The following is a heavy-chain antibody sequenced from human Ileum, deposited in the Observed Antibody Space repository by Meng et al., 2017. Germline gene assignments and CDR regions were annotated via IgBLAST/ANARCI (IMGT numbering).Heavy chain of an antibody. CDR2: ISPTGDTT. J-gene: IGHJ4*01. V-gene: IGHV3-23*01. Sequence: GQLWESGGGLVQPGGSLRLSWSASRFTFNIYSMSWVRQAPGKGLEWVSFISPTGDTTYYADSVKGRFTISRDNSKNTLFLQMNSLRAEDTAVYYCATESNFDYWGQGTLVTVSS. CDR3: ATESNFDY. CDR1: RFTFNIYS.